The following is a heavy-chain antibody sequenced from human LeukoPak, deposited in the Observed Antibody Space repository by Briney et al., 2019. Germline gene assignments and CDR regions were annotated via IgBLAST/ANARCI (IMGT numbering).Heavy chain of an antibody. J-gene: IGHJ5*02. CDR3: ARTRYYYGSGSRYVWFDP. D-gene: IGHD3-10*01. V-gene: IGHV4-34*01. Sequence: SWIRQPPXXXLEXXGEINHSGSTNYNPSLKSRVTISVDTSKNQFSLKLSSVTAADTAVYYCARTRYYYGSGSRYVWFDPWGQGTLVTVSS. CDR2: INHSGST.